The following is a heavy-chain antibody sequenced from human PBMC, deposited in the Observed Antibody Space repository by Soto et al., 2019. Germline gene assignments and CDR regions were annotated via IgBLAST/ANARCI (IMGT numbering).Heavy chain of an antibody. CDR3: LRDIFGVVIFDS. CDR2: ISTNGRNT. Sequence: PGGSLRLSCSASGFSFSDSAMHWVRQAPGKTLEYVSAISTNGRNTYYADSVKGRFTISRDNSKNTVHLQMSSLRAKDTAVYYCLRDIFGVVIFDSWGQGTPVTVSS. D-gene: IGHD3-3*01. J-gene: IGHJ4*02. V-gene: IGHV3-64D*06. CDR1: GFSFSDSA.